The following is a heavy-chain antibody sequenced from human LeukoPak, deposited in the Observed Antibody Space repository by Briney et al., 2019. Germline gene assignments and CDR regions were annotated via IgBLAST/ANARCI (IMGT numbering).Heavy chain of an antibody. CDR2: INPNSGGT. Sequence: ASVKVSCKASGYTFTSYYMHWVRQAPGQGLEWMGWINPNSGGTNYAQKFQGRVTMTRDTSISTAYMELSRLRSDDTAVYYCARGGIAVAGTFFDYWGQGTLVTVSS. CDR1: GYTFTSYY. J-gene: IGHJ4*02. V-gene: IGHV1-2*02. D-gene: IGHD6-19*01. CDR3: ARGGIAVAGTFFDY.